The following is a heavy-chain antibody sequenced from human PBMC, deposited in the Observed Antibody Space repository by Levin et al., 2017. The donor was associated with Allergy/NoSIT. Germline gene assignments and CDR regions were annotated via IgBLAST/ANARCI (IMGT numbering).Heavy chain of an antibody. J-gene: IGHJ4*02. D-gene: IGHD6-19*01. Sequence: SQTLSLPCTVSGGSIRSSSYYWGWIRQPPGKGLEWIGSIYYSGSTYYNPSLKSRVTISVDTSKNQFSLTLSSVTAADTAVYYCASSYSSGRRAIDYWGQGTLVTVSS. CDR1: GGSIRSSSYY. CDR3: ASSYSSGRRAIDY. CDR2: IYYSGST. V-gene: IGHV4-39*01.